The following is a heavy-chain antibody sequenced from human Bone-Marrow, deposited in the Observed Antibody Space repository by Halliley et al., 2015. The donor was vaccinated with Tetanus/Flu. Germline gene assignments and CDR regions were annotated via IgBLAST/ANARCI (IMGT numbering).Heavy chain of an antibody. V-gene: IGHV4-59*08. J-gene: IGHJ4*02. Sequence: TLSLTCTVSGRTISTYFWTWIRQPPGKGLEWLGDINYTGSTNYNPSLKSRVSISVDTSKNQFSLELSSVTATDTAVYFCARQMDGDYFAFWSPGTLVTVSS. CDR3: ARQMDGDYFAF. D-gene: IGHD4-17*01. CDR2: INYTGST. CDR1: GRTISTYF.